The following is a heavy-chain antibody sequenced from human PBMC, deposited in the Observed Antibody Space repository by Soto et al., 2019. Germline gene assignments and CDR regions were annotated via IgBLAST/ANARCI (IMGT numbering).Heavy chain of an antibody. CDR2: ISYDGSNK. V-gene: IGHV3-30*18. D-gene: IGHD4-4*01. CDR1: GFTFSSYG. Sequence: PGGSLRLSCAASGFTFSSYGMHWVRQAPGKGLEWVAVISYDGSNKYYADSVKGRFTISRDNSKNTLYLQMNSLRAEDTAVYYCAKDFHDYKPHGYYGMDVWGQGTTVTVSS. J-gene: IGHJ6*02. CDR3: AKDFHDYKPHGYYGMDV.